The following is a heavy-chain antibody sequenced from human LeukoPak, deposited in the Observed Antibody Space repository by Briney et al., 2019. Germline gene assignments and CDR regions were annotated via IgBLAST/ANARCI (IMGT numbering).Heavy chain of an antibody. CDR3: ARDSSHYLGSSDY. D-gene: IGHD6-6*01. CDR1: GFTLSSYW. Sequence: GGSLRLSCAASGFTLSSYWMHWVRQVPGKGLVWVSHINTDGTVTHYADSVKGRFTISRDNAKNTLYLQMNSLRPDDTAIYYCARDSSHYLGSSDYWGQGTLVTVSS. CDR2: INTDGTVT. J-gene: IGHJ4*02. V-gene: IGHV3-74*01.